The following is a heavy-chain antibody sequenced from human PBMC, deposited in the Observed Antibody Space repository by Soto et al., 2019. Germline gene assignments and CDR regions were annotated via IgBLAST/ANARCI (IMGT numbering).Heavy chain of an antibody. V-gene: IGHV5-51*01. Sequence: PGESLKISCKGSGYSFTSYWIGWVRQMPGKGLEWMGIIYPGDSDTRYSPSFQGQVTISADKSISTAYLQWSSLKASDTAMYYCARQVFARTDYYDSSGSVVLMWFDPWGQGTLVTVSS. D-gene: IGHD3-22*01. J-gene: IGHJ5*02. CDR3: ARQVFARTDYYDSSGSVVLMWFDP. CDR2: IYPGDSDT. CDR1: GYSFTSYW.